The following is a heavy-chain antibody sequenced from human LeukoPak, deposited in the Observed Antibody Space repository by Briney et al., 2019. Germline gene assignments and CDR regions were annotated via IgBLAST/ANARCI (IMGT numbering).Heavy chain of an antibody. CDR2: IYYTGNT. CDR1: CGSISGNY. D-gene: IGHD1-26*01. J-gene: IGHJ4*02. V-gene: IGHV4-59*08. CDR3: ARFPAKWAD. Sequence: SETLSLTCNVSCGSISGNYWSWIRQPPGERLEWIGYIYYTGNTDYNPSLESRVTISVDTSKSQFSLSLKSVTAADTAVYFCARFPAKWADWGQGILVTVSS.